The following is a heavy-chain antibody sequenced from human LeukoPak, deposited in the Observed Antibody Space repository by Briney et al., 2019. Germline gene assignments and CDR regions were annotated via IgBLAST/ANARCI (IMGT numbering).Heavy chain of an antibody. CDR3: ARGRRYDYVWGSYRYMGYFDY. CDR2: IYYSGST. CDR1: GGSISSSSYY. J-gene: IGHJ4*02. Sequence: PSETLSLTCTVSGGSISSSSYYWGWIRQPPGKGLEWIGNIYYSGSTYYNPSLKSRVTISVDTSKNQFSLKLSSVTAADTAVYYCARGRRYDYVWGSYRYMGYFDYWGQGTLVTVSS. V-gene: IGHV4-39*07. D-gene: IGHD3-16*02.